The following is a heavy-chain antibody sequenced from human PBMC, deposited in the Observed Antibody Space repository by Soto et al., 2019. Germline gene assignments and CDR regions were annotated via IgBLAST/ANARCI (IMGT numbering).Heavy chain of an antibody. V-gene: IGHV4-61*08. D-gene: IGHD2-15*01. CDR3: ARDVEGYCSGGSCYWFDP. J-gene: IGHJ5*02. CDR2: IYYSGST. CDR1: GGSISSGGYY. Sequence: PSETLSLTCTVSGGSISSGGYYWSWIRQHPGKGLEWIGYIYYSGSTYYNPSLKSRVTISVDTSKNQFSLKLSSVTAADTAVHYCARDVEGYCSGGSCYWFDPWGQGTLVTVSS.